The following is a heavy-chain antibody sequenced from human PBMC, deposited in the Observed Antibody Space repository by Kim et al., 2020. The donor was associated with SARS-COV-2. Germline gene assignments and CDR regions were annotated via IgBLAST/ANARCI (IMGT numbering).Heavy chain of an antibody. CDR3: AREPYAESR. Sequence: GGSLRLSCAASGFSIGSEWMSWVRQAPGKGPEWVANINRDGSVRNYGESVRGRFSISRDDAENSLYLQMNSLRAEDTAVYYCAREPYAESRWGQGTLVIVST. J-gene: IGHJ4*02. D-gene: IGHD2-2*01. CDR1: GFSIGSEW. CDR2: INRDGSVR. V-gene: IGHV3-7*05.